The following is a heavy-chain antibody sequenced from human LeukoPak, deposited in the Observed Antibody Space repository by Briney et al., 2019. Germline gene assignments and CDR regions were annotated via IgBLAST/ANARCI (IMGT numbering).Heavy chain of an antibody. CDR2: IYYSGST. V-gene: IGHV4-59*01. D-gene: IGHD3-22*01. CDR3: ARARGSTMIVEDAFDI. CDR1: GGSISSYY. J-gene: IGHJ3*02. Sequence: SETLSLTCTVSGGSISSYYWSWIRQPPGKGLEWIGYIYYSGSTNYNPSLKGRVTISVDTSKNQFSLKLSSVTAADTAVYYCARARGSTMIVEDAFDIWGQGTMVTVSS.